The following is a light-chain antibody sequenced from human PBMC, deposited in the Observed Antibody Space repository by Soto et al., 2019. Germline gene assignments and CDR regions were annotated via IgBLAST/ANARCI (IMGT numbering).Light chain of an antibody. CDR2: IVS. V-gene: IGKV1-5*03. CDR3: QQYGRSLT. CDR1: KGVNSY. J-gene: IGKJ1*01. Sequence: DVQMTQSPSTLSASVGDRVTISCGASKGVNSYLAWFQQKPGEAPKLLIHIVSTIGSGFPSRFSGSGSGTDLTLTTTRVEPEDFAVYYCQQYGRSLTFGQGTRWIS.